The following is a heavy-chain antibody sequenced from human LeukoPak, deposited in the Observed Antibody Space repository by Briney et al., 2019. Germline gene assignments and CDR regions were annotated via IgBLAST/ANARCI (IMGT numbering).Heavy chain of an antibody. J-gene: IGHJ4*02. V-gene: IGHV4-39*01. D-gene: IGHD5-12*01. CDR1: GGSISGGSHH. Sequence: PSETLSPTCTVSGGSISGGSHHWGWFRQSPGKGLEWIGSLYLSRTTYYNPSLNSRVTISVDASKNQFSLQLNSVTAADTAVYYCARHDGRGGATMGSLDSWGQGSLVTVSS. CDR3: ARHDGRGGATMGSLDS. CDR2: LYLSRTT.